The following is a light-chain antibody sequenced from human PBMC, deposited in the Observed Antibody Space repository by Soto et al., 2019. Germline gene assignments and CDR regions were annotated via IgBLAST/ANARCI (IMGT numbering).Light chain of an antibody. J-gene: IGKJ4*01. Sequence: EIVLTQSPATLSLSPGERATLSCRASQSVSSYLAWYQQKPGQAPRLLIYDASNRATGIPARFSGSGSGTDFTLTISSLGPEDLAVYYCQQRRNWPPLTFGGGTKVEIK. V-gene: IGKV3-11*01. CDR1: QSVSSY. CDR3: QQRRNWPPLT. CDR2: DAS.